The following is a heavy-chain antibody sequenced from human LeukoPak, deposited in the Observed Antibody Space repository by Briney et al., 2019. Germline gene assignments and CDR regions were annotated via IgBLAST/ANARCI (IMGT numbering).Heavy chain of an antibody. J-gene: IGHJ5*02. D-gene: IGHD1-14*01. CDR1: GGSISSSSYY. CDR2: IYYSGST. Sequence: SETLSLTCTVSGGSISSSSYYWGWIRQPPGKGLEWIGSIYYSGSTYYNPSLKSRVTMSVDTSKNQFSLKLSSVTAADTAVYYCARDQNGISGNWFDPWGQGTLVTVSS. CDR3: ARDQNGISGNWFDP. V-gene: IGHV4-39*07.